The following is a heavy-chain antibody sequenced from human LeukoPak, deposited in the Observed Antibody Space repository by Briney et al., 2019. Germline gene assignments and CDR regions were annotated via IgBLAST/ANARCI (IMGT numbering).Heavy chain of an antibody. CDR3: ARTPNRPTRMVRGDPGAFDI. CDR1: GGSITSSDYY. D-gene: IGHD3-10*01. J-gene: IGHJ3*02. CDR2: IYHSGSP. V-gene: IGHV4-30-4*01. Sequence: PPETLSLTCTLSGGSITSSDYYWSWIRQPPGKGLERIGYIYHSGSPYYNPSLKSRCTISGATSKNQLSLNLSSMTAADTAVYYCARTPNRPTRMVRGDPGAFDIWGQGTMVTVSS.